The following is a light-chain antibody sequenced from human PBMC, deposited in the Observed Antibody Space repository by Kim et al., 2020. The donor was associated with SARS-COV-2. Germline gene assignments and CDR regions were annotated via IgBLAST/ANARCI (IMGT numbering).Light chain of an antibody. CDR3: ATWDDSVYGRV. CDR2: GDD. Sequence: GQGVTISCSGSSSSLGNNPVSWYQQLPETAPKLLIYGDDQRPSGVPGRFSGSKSGTSASLAISGLQSGDDGDYFCATWDDSVYGRVFGGGTQLTVL. CDR1: SSSLGNNP. V-gene: IGLV1-44*01. J-gene: IGLJ3*02.